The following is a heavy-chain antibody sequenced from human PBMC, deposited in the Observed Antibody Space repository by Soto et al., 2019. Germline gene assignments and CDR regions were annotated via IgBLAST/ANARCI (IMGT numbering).Heavy chain of an antibody. V-gene: IGHV4-30-4*01. J-gene: IGHJ3*02. CDR3: ARVLQQWVNACDI. Sequence: SETLSLTCTVSGGSISSGEYFWSWIRQPPGKGLEWIAYIYYSGSTYYNPSLKSRVTISVDTSKNQFSLKLSSVTAADTAVYYCARVLQQWVNACDIWGQGTMVT. D-gene: IGHD5-18*01. CDR1: GGSISSGEYF. CDR2: IYYSGST.